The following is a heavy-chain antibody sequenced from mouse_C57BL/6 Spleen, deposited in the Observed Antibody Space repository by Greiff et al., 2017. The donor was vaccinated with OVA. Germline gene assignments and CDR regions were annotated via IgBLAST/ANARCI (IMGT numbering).Heavy chain of an antibody. CDR1: GYTFTDYY. CDR3: ASGYLFDY. J-gene: IGHJ2*01. D-gene: IGHD2-2*01. CDR2: INPNNGGT. V-gene: IGHV1-26*01. Sequence: VQLQQSGPELVKPGASVKISCKASGYTFTDYYMNWVKQSHGKSLEWIGDINPNNGGTSYNQKFKGKGTLNVDKSSSTAYMELRSLTSEDSAVSYCASGYLFDYWGQGTTLTVSS.